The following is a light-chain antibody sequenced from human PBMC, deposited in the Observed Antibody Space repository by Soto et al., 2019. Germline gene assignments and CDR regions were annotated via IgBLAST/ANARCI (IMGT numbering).Light chain of an antibody. CDR3: SSYTSSSTLLYV. J-gene: IGLJ1*01. Sequence: QSALTQPASVSGSPGQSITISCTGTSSDVGAYNYVSWYQHHPGKAPKFMIYEVSNRPSGVSNRFSGSKSGNTASLTISGLQAEDEADYYCSSYTSSSTLLYVFRTGTKVTDL. CDR1: SSDVGAYNY. V-gene: IGLV2-14*01. CDR2: EVS.